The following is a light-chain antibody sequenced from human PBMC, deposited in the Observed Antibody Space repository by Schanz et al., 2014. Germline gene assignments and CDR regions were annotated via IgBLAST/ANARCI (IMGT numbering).Light chain of an antibody. CDR3: SSYTSSNTGV. CDR1: SSDVGGYNY. Sequence: QSALTQPPSASGSPGQSVTISCTGTSSDVGGYNYVSWYQQHPGKAPKLMIYDVSHRPSGVSTRFSGSKSGNTASLTISGLQAEDEADYYCSSYTSSNTGVFGGGTKLTVL. V-gene: IGLV2-14*01. J-gene: IGLJ3*02. CDR2: DVS.